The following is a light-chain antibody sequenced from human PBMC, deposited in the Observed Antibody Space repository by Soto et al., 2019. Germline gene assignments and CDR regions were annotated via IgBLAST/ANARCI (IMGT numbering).Light chain of an antibody. CDR3: SSYTRSSSYV. Sequence: SVLTQPASVSWSPGQSITISCTGTSSDVGGYNYVSWYQQHPGKAPKLMIYDVSNRPSGVSNRFSGSKSGNTASLTISGLRAEDDADYYCSSYTRSSSYVFGTGTKVTVL. V-gene: IGLV2-14*01. CDR2: DVS. CDR1: SSDVGGYNY. J-gene: IGLJ1*01.